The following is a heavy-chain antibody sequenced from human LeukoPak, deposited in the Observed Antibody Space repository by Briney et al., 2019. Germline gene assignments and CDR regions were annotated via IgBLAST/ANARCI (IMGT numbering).Heavy chain of an antibody. J-gene: IGHJ3*02. CDR1: GGSISSYY. CDR3: ARGVVADAFDI. CDR2: IYYSGST. D-gene: IGHD2-15*01. Sequence: PSETLSLTCTVSGGSISSYYGSWVRQPPGKGLERIGYIYYSGSTNYNPSLRSRVTISVDTSKNQFSLKLSSVTAADTAVYYCARGVVADAFDIWGQGTMVTVSS. V-gene: IGHV4-59*01.